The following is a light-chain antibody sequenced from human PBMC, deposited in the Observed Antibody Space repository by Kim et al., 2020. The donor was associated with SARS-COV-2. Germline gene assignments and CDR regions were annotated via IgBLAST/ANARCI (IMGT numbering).Light chain of an antibody. Sequence: GQRVTISCSGSSSNIGSNTVNCYQQLPGTAPKLLIYSNNQRPSGFPDRFSGSKSGTSASLAISGLQSEDEADYYCAAWDDSLNGWVFGGGTKLTVL. J-gene: IGLJ3*02. V-gene: IGLV1-44*01. CDR1: SSNIGSNT. CDR3: AAWDDSLNGWV. CDR2: SNN.